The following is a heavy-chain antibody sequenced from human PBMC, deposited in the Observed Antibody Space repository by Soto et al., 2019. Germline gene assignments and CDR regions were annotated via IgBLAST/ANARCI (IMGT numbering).Heavy chain of an antibody. CDR2: IIPIFGTA. CDR1: GGTFSSYA. CDR3: ARKNAGEGYVDP. D-gene: IGHD6-13*01. Sequence: QVQLVQSVAEVKKPGSSVKVSCKASGGTFSSYAISWVRQAPGQGLEWMGGIIPIFGTANYAQKFQGRVTITADESTSTAYMELSSLRSEDMAVYYCARKNAGEGYVDPWGQGTLVTVSS. V-gene: IGHV1-69*01. J-gene: IGHJ5*02.